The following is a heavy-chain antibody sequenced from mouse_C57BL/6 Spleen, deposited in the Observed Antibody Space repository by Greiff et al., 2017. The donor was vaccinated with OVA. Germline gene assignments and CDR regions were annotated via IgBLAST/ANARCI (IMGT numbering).Heavy chain of an antibody. CDR1: GYTFTDYY. Sequence: QVQLQQSGAELVRPGASVKLSCKASGYTFTDYYINWVKQRPGQGLEWIARIYPGSGNTYYNEKFKGKATLTAEKSSSTAYMQLSSLASEDSAVYFCARTGGSDYYAMDYWGQGTSVTVSS. D-gene: IGHD1-1*01. CDR3: ARTGGSDYYAMDY. J-gene: IGHJ4*01. V-gene: IGHV1-76*01. CDR2: IYPGSGNT.